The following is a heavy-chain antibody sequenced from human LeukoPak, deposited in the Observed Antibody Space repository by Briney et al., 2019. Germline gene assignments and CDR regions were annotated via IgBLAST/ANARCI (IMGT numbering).Heavy chain of an antibody. Sequence: QPGGSRRLSCAASGFSFNTYWMSWVRQAPGKGLEWVANINHDGSEKYYVDSVKGRFTISRDNAENSLYLQMNSLRAEDTAVYYCTRNVYRRFDYWGPGTLVSVSS. CDR3: TRNVYRRFDY. J-gene: IGHJ4*02. CDR2: INHDGSEK. CDR1: GFSFNTYW. V-gene: IGHV3-7*03. D-gene: IGHD6-25*01.